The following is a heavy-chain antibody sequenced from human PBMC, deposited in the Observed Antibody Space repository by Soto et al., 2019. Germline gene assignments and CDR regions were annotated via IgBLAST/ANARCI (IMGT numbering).Heavy chain of an antibody. Sequence: QVQLVQSGAEVKKPGSSVKVSCKASGGTFSSYAISWVRQAPGQGLEWMGGIIPIFGTANYAQKFQGRVTINADESTSTAYMDLSSLRSEDTAVYYCARDLPQRIAVAGPGAFDIWGQGTMVTVSS. CDR2: IIPIFGTA. J-gene: IGHJ3*02. CDR1: GGTFSSYA. D-gene: IGHD6-19*01. CDR3: ARDLPQRIAVAGPGAFDI. V-gene: IGHV1-69*01.